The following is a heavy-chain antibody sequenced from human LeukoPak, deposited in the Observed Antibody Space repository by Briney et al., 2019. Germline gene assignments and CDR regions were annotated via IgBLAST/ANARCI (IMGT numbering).Heavy chain of an antibody. J-gene: IGHJ4*02. D-gene: IGHD3/OR15-3a*01. V-gene: IGHV3-23*01. CDR1: GFTMSHYG. Sequence: GGSLRLSCAASGFTMSHYGVSWVRQAPGKGLEWISGIRSAVETTHYADSVKGRFIISGDNSKNALSLQLNSLRPEDTALYYCAKHFCTGLDCSLFDSWGQGTPVTVSS. CDR3: AKHFCTGLDCSLFDS. CDR2: IRSAVETT.